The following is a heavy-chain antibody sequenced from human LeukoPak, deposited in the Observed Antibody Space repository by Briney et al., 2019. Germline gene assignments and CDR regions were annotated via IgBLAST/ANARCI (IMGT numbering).Heavy chain of an antibody. Sequence: SETLSLTCSVSGDSISSNSDYWGWIRQPPGKGLEWIGNIYHRGRTNYNPSLKSRVTISADTSKNQFSLKLSSVTAADTAVYYCARDGGEYYYDSNDYWGQGTLVTVSS. CDR3: ARDGGEYYYDSNDY. CDR2: IYHRGRT. CDR1: GDSISSNSDY. J-gene: IGHJ4*02. D-gene: IGHD3-22*01. V-gene: IGHV4-39*07.